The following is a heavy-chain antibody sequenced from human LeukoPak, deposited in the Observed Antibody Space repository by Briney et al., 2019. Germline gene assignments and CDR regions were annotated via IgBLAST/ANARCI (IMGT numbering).Heavy chain of an antibody. V-gene: IGHV1-69*06. CDR1: GGTFSSYA. J-gene: IGHJ4*02. Sequence: SVKVSCKASGGTFSSYAISWVRQAPGQGLEWMGGIIPIFGTANYAQKFQGRVTITADKSTSTAYMELSSLRSEDTAVYYCARVGTKHGYLKYWGQGTLVTVSS. CDR3: ARVGTKHGYLKY. D-gene: IGHD5-24*01. CDR2: IIPIFGTA.